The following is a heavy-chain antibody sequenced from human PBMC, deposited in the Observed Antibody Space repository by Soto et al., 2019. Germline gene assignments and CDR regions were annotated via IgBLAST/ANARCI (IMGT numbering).Heavy chain of an antibody. CDR2: IWLDGSNK. J-gene: IGHJ3*02. CDR1: GLTLSTTG. D-gene: IGHD4-17*01. Sequence: GGSLRLSCAASGLTLSTTGMHWVRQAPGEGLEWVAVIWLDGSNKYYADSVKGRFTISRDTSKNTMYLQMNSLRAEDTVVYYCTGDSADYGDILRAFDIWGQGTMVTVSS. V-gene: IGHV3-33*01. CDR3: TGDSADYGDILRAFDI.